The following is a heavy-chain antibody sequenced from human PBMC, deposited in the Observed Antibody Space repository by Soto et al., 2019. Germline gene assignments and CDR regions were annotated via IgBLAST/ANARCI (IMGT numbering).Heavy chain of an antibody. CDR3: ARPYFSSSSMFDY. CDR1: GDSISSSTYY. D-gene: IGHD6-6*01. J-gene: IGHJ4*02. Sequence: SETLSLTCTVSGDSISSSTYYWGWIRQPPGKGLEWIGCIYHTGTTYYNPSLKSRVTISVDTSKNQFSLKLSSVTAADTAVYYCARPYFSSSSMFDYCGQGTLVTVS. CDR2: IYHTGTT. V-gene: IGHV4-39*01.